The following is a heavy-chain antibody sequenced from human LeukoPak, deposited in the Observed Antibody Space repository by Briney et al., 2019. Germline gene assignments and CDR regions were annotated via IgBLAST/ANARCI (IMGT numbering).Heavy chain of an antibody. CDR3: AKWHSSSLGWFDP. V-gene: IGHV3-21*04. Sequence: GGSLRLSCAASGFTFSIYIMNWVRQAPGRGLEWVSSISSSSDYIYYADSLKGRFTISRDNAKNSLYLQMNSLRAEDTAVYYCAKWHSSSLGWFDPWGQGTLVTVSS. CDR2: ISSSSDYI. J-gene: IGHJ5*02. D-gene: IGHD6-13*01. CDR1: GFTFSIYI.